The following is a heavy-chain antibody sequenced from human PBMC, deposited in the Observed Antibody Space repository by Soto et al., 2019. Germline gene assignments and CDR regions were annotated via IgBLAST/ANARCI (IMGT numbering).Heavy chain of an antibody. J-gene: IGHJ4*02. Sequence: SETLSLTCTVSGGSISSYYWSWIRQPPGKGLEWIGDIYYSGSTNYNPSLKSRVTISVDTSKNQFSLKLSSVTAADTAVYYCAGFSGSYYPLTAYFDYWGQGTLVTVSS. CDR3: AGFSGSYYPLTAYFDY. CDR2: IYYSGST. V-gene: IGHV4-59*01. CDR1: GGSISSYY. D-gene: IGHD1-26*01.